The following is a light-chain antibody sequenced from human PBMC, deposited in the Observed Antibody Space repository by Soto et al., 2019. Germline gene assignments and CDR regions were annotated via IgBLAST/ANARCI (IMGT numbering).Light chain of an antibody. CDR1: QSVRSNY. CDR3: QQYGSSPRT. J-gene: IGKJ4*01. Sequence: EIVLTQSPGTLSLSPGERDTLSCRASQSVRSNYLAWYQQKPGQAPRFLIYDASSRATGIPDRFSGSGSGTDFTLIISRLEPEDFAVYYCQQYGSSPRTFGGGTKVDIK. V-gene: IGKV3-20*01. CDR2: DAS.